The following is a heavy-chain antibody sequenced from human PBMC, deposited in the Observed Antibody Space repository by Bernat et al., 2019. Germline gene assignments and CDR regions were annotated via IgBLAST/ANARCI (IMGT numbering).Heavy chain of an antibody. D-gene: IGHD3-3*01. Sequence: QLQLQESGPGLVKPSETLSLTCTVSGGSISSSSYYWGWIRQPPGTGLEWIGSIYYSGSTYYNPSLKSRVTISVDTSKNQFSLKLSSVTAADTAVYYCARHEYYDFWSGYGMDVWGQGTTVTVSS. CDR2: IYYSGST. V-gene: IGHV4-39*01. CDR3: ARHEYYDFWSGYGMDV. J-gene: IGHJ6*02. CDR1: GGSISSSSYY.